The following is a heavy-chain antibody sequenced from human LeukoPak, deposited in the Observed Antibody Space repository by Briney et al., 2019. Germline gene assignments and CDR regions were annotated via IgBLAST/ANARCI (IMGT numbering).Heavy chain of an antibody. V-gene: IGHV3-53*01. Sequence: GGSLRLSCAASGFTVSSNYMSWVRQAPGKGLEWVSVIYSGGSTYYADSVKGRFTISRGNSKNTLYLQMNSLRAEDTAVYYCARGSAAYCGGDCYIDYWGQGTLVTVSS. J-gene: IGHJ4*02. CDR3: ARGSAAYCGGDCYIDY. CDR1: GFTVSSNY. CDR2: IYSGGST. D-gene: IGHD2-21*01.